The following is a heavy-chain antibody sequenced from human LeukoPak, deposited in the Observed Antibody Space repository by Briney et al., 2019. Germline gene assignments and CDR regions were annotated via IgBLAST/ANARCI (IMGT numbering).Heavy chain of an antibody. CDR2: INPNSGGT. CDR1: GYTFTGYY. Sequence: ASVKVSCKTSGYTFTGYYMHWVLQAPGQGLEWMGWINPNSGGTNYAQKFQGRVTMTRDTSISTAYMELSRLRSDDTAVYYCARVAGTFSDAFDIWGQGTMVTVSS. J-gene: IGHJ3*02. V-gene: IGHV1-2*02. D-gene: IGHD6-19*01. CDR3: ARVAGTFSDAFDI.